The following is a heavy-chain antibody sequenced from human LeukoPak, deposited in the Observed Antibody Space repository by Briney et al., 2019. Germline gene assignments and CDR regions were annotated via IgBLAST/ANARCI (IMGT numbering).Heavy chain of an antibody. CDR1: GFTFSSYA. D-gene: IGHD6-19*01. CDR2: ISGSGGRI. CDR3: AKLLVAGARYFEF. J-gene: IGHJ4*02. V-gene: IGHV3-23*01. Sequence: GGSLRLTCAASGFTFSSYAMSWVRQAPGGGLEWHSSISGSGGRIAYADTVKGRFTISRDNSKNTLYLQMSGLRAEDTAVYFCAKLLVAGARYFEFWGRGALVTVSS.